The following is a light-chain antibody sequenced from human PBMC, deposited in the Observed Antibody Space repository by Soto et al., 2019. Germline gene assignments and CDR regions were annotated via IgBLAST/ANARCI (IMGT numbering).Light chain of an antibody. CDR2: DAS. CDR3: QRYNSYSRWT. J-gene: IGKJ2*01. CDR1: QSISSW. Sequence: DIQMTQSPSTLSASVGDRVTITCRASQSISSWLAWYQQKPGKAPKLLIYDASSLESGVPSRFSGSGSGTEFTLTISSLQPDDFATYYCQRYNSYSRWTFGQGTKMEIK. V-gene: IGKV1-5*01.